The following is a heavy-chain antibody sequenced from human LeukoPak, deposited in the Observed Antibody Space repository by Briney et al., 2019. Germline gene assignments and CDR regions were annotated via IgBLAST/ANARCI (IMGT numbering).Heavy chain of an antibody. CDR3: ARQTGSGLFILP. Sequence: SETLSLTCTVSGVSISSSNSYWGWIRQPPGKGLEWIGSIYYSGNTYYNASLKSRVTISVDTSKNQFSLKLTSVTAADTAVYYCARQTGSGLFILPGGQGTLVTVSS. V-gene: IGHV4-39*01. D-gene: IGHD3/OR15-3a*01. J-gene: IGHJ4*02. CDR1: GVSISSSNSY. CDR2: IYYSGNT.